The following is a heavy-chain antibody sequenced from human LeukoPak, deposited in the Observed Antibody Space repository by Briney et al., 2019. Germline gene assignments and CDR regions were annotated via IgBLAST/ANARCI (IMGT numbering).Heavy chain of an antibody. J-gene: IGHJ4*02. CDR1: GGSISSGDYY. D-gene: IGHD6-13*01. V-gene: IGHV4-30-4*08. Sequence: SETLSPTCTVSGGSISSGDYYWSWIRQPPGKGLEWIGYIYYSGSTYYNPSLKSRVTISVDTSKNQFSLKLSSVTAADTAVYYCASTGYSSSWIDYWGQGTLVTVSS. CDR2: IYYSGST. CDR3: ASTGYSSSWIDY.